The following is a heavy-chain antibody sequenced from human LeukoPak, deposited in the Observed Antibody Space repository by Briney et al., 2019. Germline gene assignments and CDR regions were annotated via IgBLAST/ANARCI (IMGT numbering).Heavy chain of an antibody. CDR1: GGTFSSYA. D-gene: IGHD3-22*01. CDR3: ARVRDSSGYYYDY. Sequence: SEKVSCKASGGTFSSYAISWVRQAPGQGLEWMGGIIPIFGTANYAQKFQGRVTITADKSTSTAYMELSSLRSEDTAVYYCARVRDSSGYYYDYWGQGTLVTVSS. J-gene: IGHJ4*02. V-gene: IGHV1-69*06. CDR2: IIPIFGTA.